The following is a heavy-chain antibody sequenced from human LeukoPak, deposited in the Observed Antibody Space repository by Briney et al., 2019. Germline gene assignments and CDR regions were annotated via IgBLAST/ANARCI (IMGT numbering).Heavy chain of an antibody. J-gene: IGHJ1*01. CDR2: ISGGGVSP. CDR3: AKETSESYSPLEH. Sequence: GGSLRLSCVAAEFTFKGFAMSWVRQAPGKGLEWVSGISGGGVSPYYADSVKGRFTISRDNSKSTLYLQMNSLRAEDTAIYYCAKETSESYSPLEHWGQGTLVTVSS. CDR1: EFTFKGFA. V-gene: IGHV3-23*01. D-gene: IGHD1-26*01.